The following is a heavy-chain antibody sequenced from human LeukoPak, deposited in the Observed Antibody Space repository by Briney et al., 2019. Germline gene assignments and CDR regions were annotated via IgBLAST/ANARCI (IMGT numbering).Heavy chain of an antibody. D-gene: IGHD3-10*01. Sequence: SETLSLTCTVSGPSISSYYWSWIRQPAGKALEWIGRIYVTGSTTYNPSLESRVTMSLDTSKNHFSLKLRSVTAADTAVYYCARDRYGSGGVDYWGQGTLVTVSS. J-gene: IGHJ4*02. CDR2: IYVTGST. V-gene: IGHV4-4*07. CDR1: GPSISSYY. CDR3: ARDRYGSGGVDY.